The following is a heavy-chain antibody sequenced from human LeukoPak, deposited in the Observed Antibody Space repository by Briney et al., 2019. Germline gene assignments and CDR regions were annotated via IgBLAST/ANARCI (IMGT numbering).Heavy chain of an antibody. CDR2: IYSGGST. D-gene: IGHD2-21*01. CDR1: GFTVSSNY. V-gene: IGHV3-53*01. Sequence: GGSLRLSCAASGFTVSSNYMSWVRQAPGKGLEWVSVIYSGGSTYYADSVKGRFTISRDNSKNTRYLQMNSLRAEDTAVYYCAREYCGCDCYDYWGQGTLVTVSS. J-gene: IGHJ4*02. CDR3: AREYCGCDCYDY.